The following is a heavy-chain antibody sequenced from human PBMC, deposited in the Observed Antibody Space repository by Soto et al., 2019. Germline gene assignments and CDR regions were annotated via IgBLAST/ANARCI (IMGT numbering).Heavy chain of an antibody. V-gene: IGHV4-59*01. CDR1: GGSISSYY. CDR2: IYYSGST. J-gene: IGHJ4*02. CDR3: ARVIGVYSSSWYGGSYYSDY. Sequence: SETLSLTCTVSGGSISSYYWSWIRQPPGKGLEWIGYIYYSGSTNYNPSLKSRVTISVDTSKNQFSLKLSSVTAADTAVYYCARVIGVYSSSWYGGSYYSDYWGQGTLVTVSS. D-gene: IGHD6-13*01.